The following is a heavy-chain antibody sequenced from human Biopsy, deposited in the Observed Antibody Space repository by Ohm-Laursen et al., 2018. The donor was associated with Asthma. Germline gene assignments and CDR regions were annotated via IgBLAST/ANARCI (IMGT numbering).Heavy chain of an antibody. D-gene: IGHD2-15*01. CDR2: MNPNSGNT. CDR1: GYTFINND. Sequence: ASVKVSCKVSGYTFINNDINWVRQAAGQGLEWMGWMNPNSGNTGYAQKFHGRVTMTRDTSINTVYMELRSLRSDDMAVYYCARHRGYCTGGSCYPDFDYWGQGTLVTVSS. CDR3: ARHRGYCTGGSCYPDFDY. J-gene: IGHJ4*02. V-gene: IGHV1-8*01.